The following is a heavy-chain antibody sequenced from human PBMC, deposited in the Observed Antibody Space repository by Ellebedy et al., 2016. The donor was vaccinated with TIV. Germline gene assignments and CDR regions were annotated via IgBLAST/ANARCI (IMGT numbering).Heavy chain of an antibody. J-gene: IGHJ3*02. CDR1: GYTFTSYD. Sequence: ASVKVSCKASGYTFTSYDINWVRQATGQGLEWMGWMNPNSGNTGYAQKFQGRVTMTTDTSTSTAYMELRSLRSDDTAVYYCARDVRYAFDIWGQGTTVTVSS. D-gene: IGHD5-24*01. V-gene: IGHV1-8*01. CDR2: MNPNSGNT. CDR3: ARDVRYAFDI.